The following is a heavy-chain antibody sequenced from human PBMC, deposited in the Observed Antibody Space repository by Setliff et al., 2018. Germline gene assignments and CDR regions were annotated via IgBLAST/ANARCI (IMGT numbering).Heavy chain of an antibody. D-gene: IGHD6-13*01. V-gene: IGHV1-69*05. CDR3: ATDHMPASGTSAFDI. CDR1: GGTFNAYV. J-gene: IGHJ3*02. Sequence: ASVKVSCKASGGTFNAYVISWVRQAPSQGLGWMGMIIPIFGTSNYAQKFQARVTMTTDESTSTAYMELSSLTSEDTAVYYCATDHMPASGTSAFDIWGQGTVVTVSS. CDR2: IIPIFGTS.